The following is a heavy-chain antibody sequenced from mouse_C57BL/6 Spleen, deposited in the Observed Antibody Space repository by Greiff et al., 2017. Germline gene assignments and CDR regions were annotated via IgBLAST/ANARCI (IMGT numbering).Heavy chain of an antibody. V-gene: IGHV14-2*01. D-gene: IGHD2-4*01. Sequence: EVKLQESGAELVKPGASVKLSCTASGFNIKDYYMHWVKQRTEQGLEWIGRIDPEDGETKYAPQFQGKATITADTSSNTAYLQLSSLTSEDTAVYYCARDYDEGDFDYGGQGTTLTVSS. CDR1: GFNIKDYY. J-gene: IGHJ2*01. CDR3: ARDYDEGDFDY. CDR2: IDPEDGET.